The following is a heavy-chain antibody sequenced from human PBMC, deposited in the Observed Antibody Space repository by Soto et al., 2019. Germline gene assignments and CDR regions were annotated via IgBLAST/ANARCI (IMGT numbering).Heavy chain of an antibody. V-gene: IGHV5-51*01. J-gene: IGHJ4*02. Sequence: ASVKVSCKGSGYSFTSYWIGWVRQMPGKGLEWMGIIYPGDSDTRYSPSFQGQVTISADKSISTAYLQWSSLKASDTAMYYCARSFGAQYYFDYWGQGTLVTVSS. CDR2: IYPGDSDT. D-gene: IGHD3-3*01. CDR3: ARSFGAQYYFDY. CDR1: GYSFTSYW.